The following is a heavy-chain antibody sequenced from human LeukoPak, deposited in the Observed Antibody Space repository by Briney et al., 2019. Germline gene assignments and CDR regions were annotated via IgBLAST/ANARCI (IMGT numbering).Heavy chain of an antibody. J-gene: IGHJ5*02. CDR2: IYYSGST. V-gene: IGHV4-61*05. D-gene: IGHD6-13*01. Sequence: PSETLSLTCTVSGGSISSSSYYWGWIRQPPGKGLEWIGYIYYSGSTNYNPSLKSRVTISVDTSKNQFSLKLSSVTAADTAVYYCARRYSSSWGVDNWFDPWGQGTLVTVSS. CDR3: ARRYSSSWGVDNWFDP. CDR1: GGSISSSSYY.